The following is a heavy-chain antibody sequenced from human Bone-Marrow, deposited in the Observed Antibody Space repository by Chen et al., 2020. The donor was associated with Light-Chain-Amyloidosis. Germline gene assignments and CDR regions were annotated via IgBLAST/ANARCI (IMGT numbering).Heavy chain of an antibody. J-gene: IGHJ4*02. CDR3: ARVSFERGGPARPPGDS. CDR1: GFTFSNYG. Sequence: QVQLVESGGGVVQPGRSLRLSCAASGFTFSNYGMHWVRQIPGKGLEWVAVLSYDGNSKYYADSVKGRFTISRDSSKNTLYLQMNSLRAEDTAVYYCARVSFERGGPARPPGDSWGQGTLVTVSS. CDR2: LSYDGNSK. V-gene: IGHV3-30-3*01. D-gene: IGHD6-6*01.